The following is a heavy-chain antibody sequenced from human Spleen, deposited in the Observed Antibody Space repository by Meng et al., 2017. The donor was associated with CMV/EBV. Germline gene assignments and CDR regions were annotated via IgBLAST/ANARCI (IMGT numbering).Heavy chain of an antibody. CDR1: GFPFSTYN. Sequence: GESLKISCAASGFPFSTYNMNWVRQAPGKGLEWISYISNSGHTIDYADSVKGRFTISRDNAKNSLFLQVNSLRAEDTAVYYCARGYYHGLDVWGQGTTVT. J-gene: IGHJ6*02. V-gene: IGHV3-48*04. CDR2: ISNSGHTI. CDR3: ARGYYHGLDV.